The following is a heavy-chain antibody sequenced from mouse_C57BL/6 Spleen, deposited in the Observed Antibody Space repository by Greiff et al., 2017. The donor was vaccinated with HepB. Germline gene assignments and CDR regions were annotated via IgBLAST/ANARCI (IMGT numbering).Heavy chain of an antibody. CDR3: ARPPRGRDYFDY. V-gene: IGHV5-17*01. J-gene: IGHJ2*01. D-gene: IGHD1-3*01. CDR1: GFTFSDYG. CDR2: ISSGSSTI. Sequence: EVNLVESGGGLVKPGGSLKLSCAASGFTFSDYGMHWVRQAPEKGLEWVAYISSGSSTIYYADTVKGRFTISRDNAKNTLFLQMTSLRSEDTAMYYCARPPRGRDYFDYWGQGTTLTVSS.